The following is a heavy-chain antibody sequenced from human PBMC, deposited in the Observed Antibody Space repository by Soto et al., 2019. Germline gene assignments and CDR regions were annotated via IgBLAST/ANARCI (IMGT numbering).Heavy chain of an antibody. CDR2: LNGSGGST. CDR1: VFTFSNYA. D-gene: IGHD3-10*01. J-gene: IGHJ4*02. V-gene: IGHV3-23*01. Sequence: GECLRLSCAASVFTFSNYAMTWVRQAPGKGLEWVSGLNGSGGSTSSADSVKGRFAISRDNSKNTLYLQMNSLRDGDTAVYHCARGFSAGKGSPPDYWGQGTLVPVSS. CDR3: ARGFSAGKGSPPDY.